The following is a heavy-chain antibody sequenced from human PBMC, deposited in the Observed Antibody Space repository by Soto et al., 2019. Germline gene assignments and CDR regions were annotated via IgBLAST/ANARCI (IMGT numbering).Heavy chain of an antibody. CDR1: GGTFSSYA. D-gene: IGHD6-19*01. V-gene: IGHV1-69*06. Sequence: QVQLVQSGAEVKKPGSSVKVSCKASGGTFSSYAISWVRQAPGQGLEWMGGIIPIFGTANYAQKFQGRVTITADKYTSPAYVERSSLRSEDTAVYYCARDNPRVAVAGPTRTHLVDEYYGMDVWGQGTTVTVSS. CDR2: IIPIFGTA. CDR3: ARDNPRVAVAGPTRTHLVDEYYGMDV. J-gene: IGHJ6*02.